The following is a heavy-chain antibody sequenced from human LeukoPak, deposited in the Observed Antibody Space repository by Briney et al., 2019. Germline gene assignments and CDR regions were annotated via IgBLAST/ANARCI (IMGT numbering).Heavy chain of an antibody. CDR2: ISYDGSNK. CDR1: GFTFSSYA. D-gene: IGHD3-9*01. V-gene: IGHV3-30-3*01. J-gene: IGHJ3*01. CDR3: ASSWGDWLFGLGMDV. Sequence: PGGSLRLSCAASGFTFSSYAMHWVRQAPGKGLEWVAVISYDGSNKYYADSVKGRFTISRDNSENTLYLQMNSLRAEDTAVYYCASSWGDWLFGLGMDVWGQGTMVTVSS.